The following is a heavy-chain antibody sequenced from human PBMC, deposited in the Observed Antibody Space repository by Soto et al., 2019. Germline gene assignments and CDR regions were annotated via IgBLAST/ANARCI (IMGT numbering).Heavy chain of an antibody. Sequence: QVQLVQSGAEVKKPGSSAKVSCKASGGTFSSYAITWVRQAPGQGLEWMGGIIPLFGTSNYAQKFQGRVTITADRSTSTAYMELSSLRSEDTAVYYCARSALLGAWFDPWGQGTLVTVSS. D-gene: IGHD3-16*01. J-gene: IGHJ5*02. CDR1: GGTFSSYA. CDR2: IIPLFGTS. V-gene: IGHV1-69*06. CDR3: ARSALLGAWFDP.